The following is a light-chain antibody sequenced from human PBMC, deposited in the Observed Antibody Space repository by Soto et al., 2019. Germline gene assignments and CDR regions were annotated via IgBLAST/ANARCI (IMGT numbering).Light chain of an antibody. J-gene: IGLJ1*01. CDR3: CSSAPSRTVV. CDR2: EGN. Sequence: QYVLTQPASVSGSPVQSITISCTGSSSAVGSYRLVSWYQCHPGKVPKLIIYEGNKRPSGVSNRFSGSEPGNTASLTISGLQAEDEADDYCCSSAPSRTVVFGTGTKVTVL. V-gene: IGLV2-23*01. CDR1: SSAVGSYRL.